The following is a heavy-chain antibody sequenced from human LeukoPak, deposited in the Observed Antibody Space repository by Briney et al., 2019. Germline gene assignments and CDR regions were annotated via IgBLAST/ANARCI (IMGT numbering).Heavy chain of an antibody. CDR3: ARERIAAPNWFDP. V-gene: IGHV1-2*02. CDR1: GYTFTRYY. CDR2: INPNSGGT. D-gene: IGHD6-6*01. Sequence: ASVKVSCKASGYTFTRYYMHWVRQAPGQGLEWMGWINPNSGGTNYAQKFQGRVTMTRDTYISTAYMELSRLRSDDTAVYYCARERIAAPNWFDPWGQGTLVTVSS. J-gene: IGHJ5*02.